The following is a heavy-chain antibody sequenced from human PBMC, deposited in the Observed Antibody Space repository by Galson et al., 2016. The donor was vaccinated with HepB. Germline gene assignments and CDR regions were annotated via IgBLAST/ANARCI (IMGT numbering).Heavy chain of an antibody. CDR1: GFSFSDYF. V-gene: IGHV3-30*03. CDR2: ISYDGDTK. J-gene: IGHJ4*02. CDR3: ASDPRQWQRGYNYGFEY. Sequence: SLRLSCAASGFSFSDYFMAWIRQAPGKGLEWVAVISYDGDTKYHADSVKGRFTISRDNSKNTLYLQMHRLRFEDTAVYYCASDPRQWQRGYNYGFEYRGQGTLVSVSS. D-gene: IGHD5-18*01.